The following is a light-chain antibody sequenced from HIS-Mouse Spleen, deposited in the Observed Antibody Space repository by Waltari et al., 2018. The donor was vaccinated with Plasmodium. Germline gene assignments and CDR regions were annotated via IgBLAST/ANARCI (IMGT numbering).Light chain of an antibody. CDR3: QQYDNLPPYT. Sequence: DIQMTQSPSSLSASVGDRVTITCQASQDISNYLNWYQQKPGKAPKLLIYDASNFETGVPSRISGSGSWTDFTFTISSLQPEDIATYYCQQYDNLPPYTFGQGTKLEIK. V-gene: IGKV1-33*01. CDR1: QDISNY. J-gene: IGKJ2*01. CDR2: DAS.